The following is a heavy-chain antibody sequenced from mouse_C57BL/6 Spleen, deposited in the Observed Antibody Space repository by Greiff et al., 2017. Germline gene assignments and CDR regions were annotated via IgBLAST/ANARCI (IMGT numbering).Heavy chain of an antibody. D-gene: IGHD4-1*01. V-gene: IGHV1-63*01. CDR2: IYPGGGYT. CDR1: GYTFTNYW. J-gene: IGHJ2*01. CDR3: ALTGTGYFDY. Sequence: QVQLQQSGAELVRPGTSVKMSCKASGYTFTNYWIGWAKQRPGHGLEWIGDIYPGGGYTNYNEKFKGKATLTADKSSSTAYMQFSSLTSEDSAIYYCALTGTGYFDYWGQGTTLTVSS.